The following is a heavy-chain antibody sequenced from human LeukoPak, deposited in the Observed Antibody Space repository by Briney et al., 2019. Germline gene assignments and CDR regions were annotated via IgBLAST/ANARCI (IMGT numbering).Heavy chain of an antibody. CDR2: ISSSSYI. J-gene: IGHJ4*02. Sequence: WGSLRLSCAASGFTFSSYSMNWVRQAPGKGLEWVSSISSSSYIYYADSVKGRFTISRDNAKNSLYLQMNNLRAEDTAVYYCARDRFPYYYDSSGYSFILWGQGTLVTVSS. D-gene: IGHD3-22*01. V-gene: IGHV3-21*01. CDR1: GFTFSSYS. CDR3: ARDRFPYYYDSSGYSFIL.